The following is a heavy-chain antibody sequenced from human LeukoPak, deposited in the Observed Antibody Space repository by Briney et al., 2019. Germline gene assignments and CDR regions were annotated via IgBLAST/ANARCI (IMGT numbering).Heavy chain of an antibody. J-gene: IGHJ4*02. CDR3: AREGDGYNYFDY. V-gene: IGHV1-2*02. Sequence: ASVKVSCKASGYIFTGYYIHWVQQAPGQGLEWMGWIKPNTADTKYAQNFRGRVTMTRDTSTSTAYMELSRLTSDDTAVYHCAREGDGYNYFDYWGQGTLVTVSS. CDR1: GYIFTGYY. D-gene: IGHD5-24*01. CDR2: IKPNTADT.